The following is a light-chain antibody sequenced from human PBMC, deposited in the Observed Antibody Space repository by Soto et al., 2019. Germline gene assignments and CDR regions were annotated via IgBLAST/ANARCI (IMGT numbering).Light chain of an antibody. Sequence: EIVMTQSPLSLPVTPGEPASISCRSSQSLLYSVGNNYLDWYLQKPGQSPQLLIHLGSNRASGVPDRFSGSGSGTDFTLKISRVEAEDVGFYFCMQALKPPLTFGGGTKVEIK. V-gene: IGKV2-28*01. CDR2: LGS. J-gene: IGKJ4*01. CDR1: QSLLYSVGNNY. CDR3: MQALKPPLT.